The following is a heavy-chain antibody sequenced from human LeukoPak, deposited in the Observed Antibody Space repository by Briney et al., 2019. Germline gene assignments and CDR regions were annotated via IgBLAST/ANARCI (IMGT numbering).Heavy chain of an antibody. D-gene: IGHD5-12*01. V-gene: IGHV4-39*01. CDR3: ARGATDWFDP. CDR1: GGSISSSSYY. J-gene: IGHJ5*02. CDR2: IYYSGST. Sequence: SETLSLTCAVSGGSISSSSYYWGWIRQPPGKGLEWIGSIYYSGSTYYNPSLKSRVTISVDTSKNQFSLKLSSVTAADTAVYYCARGATDWFDPWGQGTLVTVCS.